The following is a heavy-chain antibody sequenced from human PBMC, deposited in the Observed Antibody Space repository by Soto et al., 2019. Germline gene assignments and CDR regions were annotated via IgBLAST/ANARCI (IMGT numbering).Heavy chain of an antibody. V-gene: IGHV1-69*05. J-gene: IGHJ6*02. Sequence: SVKVSCKASGGTFSSYAISWVRQAPGQGLEWLGGIIPIFGTANYAQKFQGRVTITTDESTSTAHMELRSLRSDDTAVYYCARMVLLWFGESAYYYYGMDVWGQGTTVTVSS. CDR2: IIPIFGTA. CDR1: GGTFSSYA. D-gene: IGHD3-10*01. CDR3: ARMVLLWFGESAYYYYGMDV.